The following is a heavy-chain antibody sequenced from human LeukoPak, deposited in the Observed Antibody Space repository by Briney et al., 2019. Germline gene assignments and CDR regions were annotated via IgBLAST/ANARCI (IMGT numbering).Heavy chain of an antibody. D-gene: IGHD2-2*01. CDR2: IRYDGTNK. CDR1: GFIFSGYG. CDR3: AKDDRYCSSTSCSSGLRGFDY. Sequence: GGSLRLSCAASGFIFSGYGIHWVRQAPGKGLEWVTFIRYDGTNKYYADSVKGRFTIARDNSKNTLYLQMNSLRAEDTAVYYCAKDDRYCSSTSCSSGLRGFDYWGQGTLVTVSS. J-gene: IGHJ4*02. V-gene: IGHV3-30*02.